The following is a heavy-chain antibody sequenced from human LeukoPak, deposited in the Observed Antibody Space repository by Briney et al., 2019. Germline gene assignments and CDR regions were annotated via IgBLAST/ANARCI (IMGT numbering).Heavy chain of an antibody. D-gene: IGHD3-10*01. CDR1: GGSISSYY. CDR2: IHYSGST. CDR3: PRMGPPLRGVRYYYYMDV. V-gene: IGHV4-59*01. Sequence: SQTLSLTCNVSGGSISSYYWSWIRQPPGEVVGWNGYIHYSGSTNYNPSTKSRVTISVDTSKNQFSLKLTSVTAADTAVYYCPRMGPPLRGVRYYYYMDVWGKGTTVTVSS. J-gene: IGHJ6*03.